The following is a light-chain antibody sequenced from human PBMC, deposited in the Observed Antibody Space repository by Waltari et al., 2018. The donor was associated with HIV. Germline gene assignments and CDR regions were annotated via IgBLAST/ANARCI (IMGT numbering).Light chain of an antibody. J-gene: IGLJ3*02. Sequence: QSALPQPRSVSGSPGQSVTMSCTGTNSDVGAYNYVSWYQQYPGKAPRLIVHDVTQRPSGVPDRFSGSKSGNTASLTISGLQVEDEADYYCCSYAGSYTWVFGEGTKLTVL. V-gene: IGLV2-11*01. CDR3: CSYAGSYTWV. CDR2: DVT. CDR1: NSDVGAYNY.